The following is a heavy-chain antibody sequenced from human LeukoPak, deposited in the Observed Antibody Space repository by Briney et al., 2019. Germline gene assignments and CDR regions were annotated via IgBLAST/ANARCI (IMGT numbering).Heavy chain of an antibody. Sequence: PSETLSLTCNVSGRSISSSSYYCGWIRQPPGKGLEWIGTIYYSGSTYYNPSLKSRITISVDTSKNQFSLKLSSVTAADTAVYYCARHLAIYDSGGYYYERGRYYFDFWGQGALVTVSS. J-gene: IGHJ4*02. D-gene: IGHD3-22*01. CDR1: GRSISSSSYY. CDR2: IYYSGST. V-gene: IGHV4-39*01. CDR3: ARHLAIYDSGGYYYERGRYYFDF.